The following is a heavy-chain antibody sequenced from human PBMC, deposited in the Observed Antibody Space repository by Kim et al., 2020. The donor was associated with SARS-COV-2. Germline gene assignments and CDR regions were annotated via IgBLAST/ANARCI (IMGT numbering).Heavy chain of an antibody. J-gene: IGHJ4*02. CDR3: ATGSRLRFLEWLPNFPPAN. CDR1: GYSFTSYW. CDR2: IYPGDSDT. D-gene: IGHD3-3*01. Sequence: GESLKISCKGSGYSFTSYWIGWVRQMPGKGLEWMGIIYPGDSDTRYSPSFQGQVTISADKSISTAYLQWSSLKASDTAMYYCATGSRLRFLEWLPNFPPANWGQGTLVTVSS. V-gene: IGHV5-51*01.